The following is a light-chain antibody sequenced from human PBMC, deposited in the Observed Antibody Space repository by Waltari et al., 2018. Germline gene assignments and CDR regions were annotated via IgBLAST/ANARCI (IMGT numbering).Light chain of an antibody. Sequence: EVVLTQSPDTLSLSPGERATLSCRASQSLTKRYLAWYQQKPGRAPRLLIYAASSRAAGIPDRFSGSGSGTDFTLTISRLEPEDFAVYYWQQYGSSVLYTFGQGTKLEIK. CDR1: QSLTKRY. CDR3: QQYGSSVLYT. V-gene: IGKV3-20*01. J-gene: IGKJ2*01. CDR2: AAS.